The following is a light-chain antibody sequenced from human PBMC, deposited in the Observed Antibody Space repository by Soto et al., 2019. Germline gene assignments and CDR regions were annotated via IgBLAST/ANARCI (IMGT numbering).Light chain of an antibody. CDR1: QSLVYSDGNTY. CDR2: KVS. CDR3: MQGTPLGT. V-gene: IGKV2-30*01. Sequence: DVVMTQSPLSLPVTLGQPASISCRSSQSLVYSDGNTYLNWFQQRPGQSPRRLIYKVSNRDSGVQARSAGGGSGLVFTLKIRGVEAEDVGVYSSMQGTPLGTFGQGTRLEIK. J-gene: IGKJ5*01.